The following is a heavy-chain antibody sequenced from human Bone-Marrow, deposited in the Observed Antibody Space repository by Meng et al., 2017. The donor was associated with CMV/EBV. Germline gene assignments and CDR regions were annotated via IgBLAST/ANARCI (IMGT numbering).Heavy chain of an antibody. CDR2: TKSKIDGGTI. CDR3: TTFHLAAADDDY. Sequence: VSGFPLSGAWMSWVRQAPGKGLEWVGRTKSKIDGGTIDHAAPVRGRFTISRDDPQNTLYLQMNSLKTEDTAVYYCTTFHLAAADDDYWGQGTLVTVSS. J-gene: IGHJ4*02. V-gene: IGHV3-15*01. D-gene: IGHD6-13*01. CDR1: GFPLSGAW.